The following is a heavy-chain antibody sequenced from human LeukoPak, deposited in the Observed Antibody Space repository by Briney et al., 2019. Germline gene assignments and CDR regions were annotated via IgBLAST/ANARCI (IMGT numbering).Heavy chain of an antibody. J-gene: IGHJ4*02. CDR2: ISSSSSYI. Sequence: GGSLRLSCAASGFTFSSYSMNWVRQAPGKGLEWVSSISSSSSYIYYADSVKGRFTISRDNAKNSLYLQMNSLRAEDTALYYCARASLYDNSAYYLDYWGQGTLVTVSS. D-gene: IGHD3-22*01. CDR3: ARASLYDNSAYYLDY. CDR1: GFTFSSYS. V-gene: IGHV3-21*04.